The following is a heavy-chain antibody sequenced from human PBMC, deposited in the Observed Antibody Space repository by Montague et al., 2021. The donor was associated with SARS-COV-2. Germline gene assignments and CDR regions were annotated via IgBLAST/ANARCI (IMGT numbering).Heavy chain of an antibody. V-gene: IGHV4-34*01. J-gene: IGHJ6*03. CDR2: GNHSGTT. D-gene: IGHD3-22*01. CDR3: ARGRIDVNMIVVVVEGAYFYMDV. Sequence: SETLSLTCVVYGGSFSGYYWTWIRQSPGKGLEWISEGNHSGTTNYNFNPSLRSRVTISGDTSKNQFSLKLTSVTAADTAVYYCARGRIDVNMIVVVVEGAYFYMDVWGKGTTVTVSS. CDR1: GGSFSGYY.